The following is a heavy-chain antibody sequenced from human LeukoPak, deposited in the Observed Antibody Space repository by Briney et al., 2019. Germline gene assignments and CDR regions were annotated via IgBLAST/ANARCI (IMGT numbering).Heavy chain of an antibody. D-gene: IGHD2/OR15-2a*01. J-gene: IGHJ4*02. CDR3: AREEYDYFDY. Sequence: SETLSLTCTVSGGSISSYYWSLIRQPPGKGLEWIGYIYYSGSTNYNPSLKSRVTISVDTSKNQFSLKLSSVTAADTAVYYCAREEYDYFDYWGQGTLVTVSS. V-gene: IGHV4-59*01. CDR1: GGSISSYY. CDR2: IYYSGST.